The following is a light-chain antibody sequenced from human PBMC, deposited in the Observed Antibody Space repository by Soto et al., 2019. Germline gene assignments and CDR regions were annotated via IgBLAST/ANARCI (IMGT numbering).Light chain of an antibody. Sequence: QSVLTQAASVSGSPGQSITISCTGTSTDIGSYDLVSWYQQEPGKAPKLMIYEVSKRPSGVSNRFSGSKSGNTASLTISGLQAEDEADYYCCSYAGSSTYAVFGGGTQLTVL. CDR2: EVS. V-gene: IGLV2-23*02. J-gene: IGLJ2*01. CDR3: CSYAGSSTYAV. CDR1: STDIGSYDL.